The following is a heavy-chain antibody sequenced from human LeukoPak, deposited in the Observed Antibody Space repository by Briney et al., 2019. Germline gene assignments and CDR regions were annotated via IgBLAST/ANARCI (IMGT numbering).Heavy chain of an antibody. CDR1: GFTFSSYG. V-gene: IGHV3-30*18. Sequence: GGSLRLSCAASGFTFSSYGMHWVRQAPGKGLEWVAVISYDGSDKYYADSVKGRFTISRDNSKNTLYLQMNSLRAEDTAVYYCAKESQWLPSSGLDYWGQGTLVTVSS. D-gene: IGHD6-19*01. CDR2: ISYDGSDK. J-gene: IGHJ4*02. CDR3: AKESQWLPSSGLDY.